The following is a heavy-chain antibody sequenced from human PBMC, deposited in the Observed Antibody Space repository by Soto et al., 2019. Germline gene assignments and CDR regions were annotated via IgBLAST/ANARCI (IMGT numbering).Heavy chain of an antibody. J-gene: IGHJ6*02. CDR3: AALRDYGDYAYSYYGMDV. D-gene: IGHD4-17*01. CDR2: ISACSGNT. CDR1: GYTFTSYG. Sequence: APVKVSCKASGYTFTSYGISWVRQAPGQGLEWMGWISACSGNTNYAQKFQERVTMTRDISTSTAYMELSSLRSEDTAVYYCAALRDYGDYAYSYYGMDVWGQGPTVTAP. V-gene: IGHV1-18*01.